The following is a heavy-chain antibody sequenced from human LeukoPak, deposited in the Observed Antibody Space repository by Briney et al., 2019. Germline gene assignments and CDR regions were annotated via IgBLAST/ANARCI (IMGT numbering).Heavy chain of an antibody. Sequence: PSETLSLTCTVSGGSISSYYWSWIRQPPGKGLEWIGYIYYSGSTNYNPSLKSRVTISVDTSKNQFSLKLSSVTAADTAVYYCARGGIAVAGSDYYYYMDVWGKGTTVTVSS. V-gene: IGHV4-59*01. CDR2: IYYSGST. CDR3: ARGGIAVAGSDYYYYMDV. CDR1: GGSISSYY. J-gene: IGHJ6*03. D-gene: IGHD6-19*01.